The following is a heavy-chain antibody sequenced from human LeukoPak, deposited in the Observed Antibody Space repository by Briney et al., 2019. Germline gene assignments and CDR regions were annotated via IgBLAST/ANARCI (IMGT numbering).Heavy chain of an antibody. J-gene: IGHJ3*02. CDR1: GGSISSSNW. Sequence: PSGTLSLTCAVSGGSISSSNWWSWVRQPPGKGLEWIGEIYHSGSTNYNPSLKSRVTISIDTSKNQFSLKLSSVTAADTAVYYCARPYSSSARGVFDIWGQGTMVTVSS. V-gene: IGHV4-4*02. CDR2: IYHSGST. CDR3: ARPYSSSARGVFDI. D-gene: IGHD6-6*01.